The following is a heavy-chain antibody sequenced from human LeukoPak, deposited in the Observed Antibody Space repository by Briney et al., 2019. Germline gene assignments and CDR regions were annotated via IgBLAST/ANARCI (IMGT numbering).Heavy chain of an antibody. J-gene: IGHJ4*02. D-gene: IGHD6-19*01. CDR2: ISSSGSTI. CDR1: GFTFSSYA. V-gene: IGHV3-48*04. CDR3: ASGAYSSGSIDY. Sequence: GGSLRLSCAASGFTFSSYAMSWVRQAPGKGLEWVSYISSSGSTIYYADSVKGRFTISRDNAKNSLYLQMNSLRAEDTAVYYCASGAYSSGSIDYWGQGTLVTVSS.